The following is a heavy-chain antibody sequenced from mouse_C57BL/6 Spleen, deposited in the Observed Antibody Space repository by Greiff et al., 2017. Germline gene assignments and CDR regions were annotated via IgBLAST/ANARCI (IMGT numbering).Heavy chain of an antibody. CDR1: GYTFTSYW. Sequence: QVQLQQPGAELVKPGASVKMSCKASGYTFTSYWITWVKQRPGQGLEWIGDIYPGSGSTNYNEKFKSKATLTVDTSSSTAYMQPSSLTSEDSAVYYCARPDYYGRDYAMDYWGQGTSVTVSS. CDR3: ARPDYYGRDYAMDY. J-gene: IGHJ4*01. D-gene: IGHD1-1*01. CDR2: IYPGSGST. V-gene: IGHV1-55*01.